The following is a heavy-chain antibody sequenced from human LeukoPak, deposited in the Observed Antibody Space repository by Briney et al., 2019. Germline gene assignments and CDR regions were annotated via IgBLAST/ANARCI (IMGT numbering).Heavy chain of an antibody. Sequence: GGSLRLSCAASGFTFSTYWMHWVGQGPGKGLEWVSRINPDGISTTCEDSAKARFTISSVNAKTRLFMQLHSLRAENTAVYYCARDYYYGMDVWGQGTTISVSS. J-gene: IGHJ6*02. CDR3: ARDYYYGMDV. CDR2: INPDGIST. V-gene: IGHV3-74*01. CDR1: GFTFSTYW.